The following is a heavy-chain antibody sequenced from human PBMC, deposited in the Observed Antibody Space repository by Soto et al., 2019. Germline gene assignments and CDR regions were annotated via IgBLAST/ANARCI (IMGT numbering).Heavy chain of an antibody. J-gene: IGHJ6*02. CDR1: GFTFSTYS. V-gene: IGHV3-21*01. CDR3: ATGNCISTSCYDYYYYYGLYV. CDR2: ISSSDSYI. Sequence: GGSLRLSCAGSGFTFSTYSINWVRQAPGKGLEWVSSISSSDSYIYYADSVQGRFTVSRGNAKNTLYLQMNSLRAEDTAVYYCATGNCISTSCYDYYYYYGLYVWGQGTTGTVSS. D-gene: IGHD2-2*01.